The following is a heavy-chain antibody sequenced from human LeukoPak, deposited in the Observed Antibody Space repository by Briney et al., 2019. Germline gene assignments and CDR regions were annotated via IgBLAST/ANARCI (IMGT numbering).Heavy chain of an antibody. Sequence: SETLSLXCTVSGGSSSSYYWSWIRQPPGKGLEWIGYIYYSGSTNYNPSLKSRVTISVDTSKNQFSLKLSSVTAADTAVYYCARDYVRAFDIWGQGTMVTVSS. J-gene: IGHJ3*02. CDR1: GGSSSSYY. D-gene: IGHD2-8*01. CDR3: ARDYVRAFDI. V-gene: IGHV4-59*01. CDR2: IYYSGST.